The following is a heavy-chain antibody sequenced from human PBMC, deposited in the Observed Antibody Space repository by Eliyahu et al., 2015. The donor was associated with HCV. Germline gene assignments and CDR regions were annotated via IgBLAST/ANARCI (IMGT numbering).Heavy chain of an antibody. D-gene: IGHD3-16*01. Sequence: QVQLVQSGAEVKKPGASMKVSCKASGYTFSRYYIHWVRQAPGQGLEWMGWINPISGGTNYAPKFQGRVTMTRDTSINTAYMELSGLKSDDTAVYFCARDDSSYAGNDAFDVWGQGTMVTVSS. CDR3: ARDDSSYAGNDAFDV. CDR2: INPISGGT. V-gene: IGHV1-2*02. CDR1: GYTFSRYY. J-gene: IGHJ3*01.